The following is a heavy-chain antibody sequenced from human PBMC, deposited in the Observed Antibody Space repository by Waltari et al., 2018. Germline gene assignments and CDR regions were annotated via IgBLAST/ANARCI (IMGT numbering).Heavy chain of an antibody. CDR3: ARGADYGGNYFDY. D-gene: IGHD4-17*01. J-gene: IGHJ4*02. CDR1: GGSISSSSYY. CDR2: IYYSGIT. V-gene: IGHV4-39*01. Sequence: QLQLQESGPGLVKPSETLSLTCTVSGGSISSSSYYWGWIRQPPGKGLEWIGSIYYSGITYYNPSLKSRVTISVDTSKNQFSLKLSSVTAADTAVYYCARGADYGGNYFDYWGQGTLVTVSS.